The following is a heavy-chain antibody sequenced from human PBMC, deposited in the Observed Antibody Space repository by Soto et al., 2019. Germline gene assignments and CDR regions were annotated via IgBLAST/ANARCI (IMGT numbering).Heavy chain of an antibody. Sequence: SQTLSLTCAVYGGSFSGYYWSLIRQPPGKGLEWIGEINHSGSTNYNPSLKSRVTISVDTSKNQFSLKLSSVTAADTAVYYCARLAVADPGGFDYWGQGTLVTVSS. J-gene: IGHJ4*02. CDR2: INHSGST. V-gene: IGHV4-34*01. CDR3: ARLAVADPGGFDY. CDR1: GGSFSGYY. D-gene: IGHD6-19*01.